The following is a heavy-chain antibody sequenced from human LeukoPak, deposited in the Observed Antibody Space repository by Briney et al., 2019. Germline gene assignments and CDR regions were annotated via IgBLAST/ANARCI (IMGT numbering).Heavy chain of an antibody. CDR1: GYTFTGYY. CDR3: ARATTSWELRRGFDP. J-gene: IGHJ5*02. CDR2: INPNSGGT. D-gene: IGHD1-26*01. V-gene: IGHV1-2*02. Sequence: GASVKVSCKASGYTFTGYYMHWVRQAPGQGLEWMGWINPNSGGTNYAQKFQGRVTMTRDTSISTAYMELSRLRSDDTAVYYCARATTSWELRRGFDPWGQGTLVTVSS.